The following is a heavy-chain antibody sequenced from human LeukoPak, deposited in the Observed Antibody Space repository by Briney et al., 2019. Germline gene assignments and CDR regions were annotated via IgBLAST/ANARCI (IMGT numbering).Heavy chain of an antibody. D-gene: IGHD5-18*01. Sequence: PSQTLSLTCTVSGGSISSGTYYWSWIRQPAGKGLEWIGRIYTSGSTKSNPSLKSRVTISVDTSKNQFSLKLSSVTAADTAVYYCARTTEGGYTYDYFYYYYMDVWGKGTTVTISS. CDR1: GGSISSGTYY. CDR2: IYTSGST. CDR3: ARTTEGGYTYDYFYYYYMDV. J-gene: IGHJ6*03. V-gene: IGHV4-61*02.